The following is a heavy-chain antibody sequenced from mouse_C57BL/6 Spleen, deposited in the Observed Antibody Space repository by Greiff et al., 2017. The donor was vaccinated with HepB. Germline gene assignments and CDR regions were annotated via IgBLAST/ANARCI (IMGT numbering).Heavy chain of an antibody. Sequence: EVKLVESGGDLVKPGGSLQLSCAASGFTFSSYGMSWVRQTPDKRLEWVATISSGGSYTYYPDSVKGRFTISRDNAKNTLYLQMSSLKSEDTAMYYCARHEGSSPFAYWGQGTLVTVSA. J-gene: IGHJ3*01. CDR2: ISSGGSYT. D-gene: IGHD1-1*01. CDR3: ARHEGSSPFAY. V-gene: IGHV5-6*01. CDR1: GFTFSSYG.